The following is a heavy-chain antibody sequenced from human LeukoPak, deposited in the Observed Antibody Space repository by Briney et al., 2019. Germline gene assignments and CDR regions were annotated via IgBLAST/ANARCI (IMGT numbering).Heavy chain of an antibody. CDR2: INPNSGGT. CDR1: GGTFSSYA. D-gene: IGHD6-13*01. CDR3: ARDPLSEQQLIRVAYYNYYGMDV. V-gene: IGHV1-2*02. J-gene: IGHJ6*02. Sequence: ASVKVSCKASGGTFSSYAISWVRQAPGQGLEWMGWINPNSGGTSHAQKFQGRVTMTRDTSITTTYMELSRLTSDDTAVYYCARDPLSEQQLIRVAYYNYYGMDVWGQGTTVTVSS.